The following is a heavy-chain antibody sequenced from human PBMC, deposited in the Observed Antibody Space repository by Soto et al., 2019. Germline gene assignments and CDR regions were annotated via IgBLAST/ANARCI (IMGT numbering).Heavy chain of an antibody. CDR1: GYTLSSYG. J-gene: IGHJ4*02. Sequence: ASVKVSCKTSGYTLSSYGISWVRQAPGQGLEWMGWVSPYRGKTTYAQKLQGRVTMTTDTSTTTAYMDLRSLRSDHTAVYFCARGTYFDYWGQGTLVTVSS. CDR2: VSPYRGKT. CDR3: ARGTYFDY. V-gene: IGHV1-18*01.